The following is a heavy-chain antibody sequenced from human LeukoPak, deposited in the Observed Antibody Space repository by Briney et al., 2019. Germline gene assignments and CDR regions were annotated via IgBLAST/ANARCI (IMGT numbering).Heavy chain of an antibody. CDR1: GFTFSSYA. J-gene: IGHJ2*01. CDR3: ARGAYRIAAAGTWYFDP. CDR2: ISGSGGTT. Sequence: GGSLRLSCAASGFTFSSYAMSWVRQAPGKGLEWVSAISGSGGTTYYADSVKGRFTISRDNAKNSLYLQMNSLRAEDTGIYYCARGAYRIAAAGTWYFDPWGRGTLVTVSS. D-gene: IGHD6-13*01. V-gene: IGHV3-23*01.